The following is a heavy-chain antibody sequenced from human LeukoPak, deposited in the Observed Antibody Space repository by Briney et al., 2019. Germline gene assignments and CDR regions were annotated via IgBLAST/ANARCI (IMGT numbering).Heavy chain of an antibody. CDR2: IYYSGST. V-gene: IGHV4-61*05. Sequence: SETLSLTCTVSGGSISSSSYYWGWIRQPPGKGLEWIGYIYYSGSTKYNPSLKSRVTISIDTSNNQFSLKLSSVTAADTAVYYCARGVESGSYVGGYYFDYWGQGALVTVSS. J-gene: IGHJ4*02. D-gene: IGHD1-26*01. CDR3: ARGVESGSYVGGYYFDY. CDR1: GGSISSSSYY.